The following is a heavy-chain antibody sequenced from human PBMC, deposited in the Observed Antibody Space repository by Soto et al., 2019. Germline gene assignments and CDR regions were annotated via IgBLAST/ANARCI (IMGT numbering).Heavy chain of an antibody. Sequence: GGSLRLSCAASGFTFSSYGMHWVRQAPGKGLEWVAVISYDGSNKYYADSVKGRFTISRDNSKNTLYLQMNSLRAEDTAVYYCAKPENYDFWSGYYTLFDYWGQGTLVTVSS. D-gene: IGHD3-3*01. J-gene: IGHJ4*02. CDR1: GFTFSSYG. CDR3: AKPENYDFWSGYYTLFDY. CDR2: ISYDGSNK. V-gene: IGHV3-30*18.